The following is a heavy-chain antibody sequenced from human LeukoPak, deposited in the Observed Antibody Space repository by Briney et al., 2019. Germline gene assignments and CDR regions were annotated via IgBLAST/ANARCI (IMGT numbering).Heavy chain of an antibody. D-gene: IGHD2-15*01. J-gene: IGHJ1*01. V-gene: IGHV3-23*01. CDR1: EFTFSTYA. CDR2: ISGSGAST. Sequence: GGSLRLSCAASEFTFSTYAMNWVRQAPGKGLEWVSSISGSGASTYFADSVKGRFTISRDNSKNTLYLQMNSLRAEDTAVYYCAKDLTRVVVAAIGDFQHWGQGTLVTVSS. CDR3: AKDLTRVVVAAIGDFQH.